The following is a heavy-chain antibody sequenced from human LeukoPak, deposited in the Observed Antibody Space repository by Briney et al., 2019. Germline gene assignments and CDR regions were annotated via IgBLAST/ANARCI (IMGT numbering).Heavy chain of an antibody. J-gene: IGHJ4*02. CDR1: GFTLSSYS. Sequence: TGGSLRLSCAASGFTLSSYSMNWVRQAPGKGLEWVSSISSSSSYIYYADSVKGRFTISRDNAKNSLYLQMNSLRAEDTAVYYCATSRKTTAGDYWGQGTLVTVSS. CDR3: ATSRKTTAGDY. D-gene: IGHD1-7*01. CDR2: ISSSSSYI. V-gene: IGHV3-21*01.